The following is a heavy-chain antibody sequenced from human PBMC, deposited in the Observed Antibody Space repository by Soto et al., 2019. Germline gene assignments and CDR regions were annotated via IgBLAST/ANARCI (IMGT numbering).Heavy chain of an antibody. CDR3: AKDTNSGGPAQFDY. CDR1: GFTFDDYA. Sequence: PGGSLRLSCVASGFTFDDYAMHWVRQAAGKGLEWVSGISWNGNTIAYADSVKGRFTISRDNAKNSLYLQMNSLRAEDTALYYCAKDTNSGGPAQFDYWGQGTLVTVSS. J-gene: IGHJ4*02. CDR2: ISWNGNTI. D-gene: IGHD1-26*01. V-gene: IGHV3-9*01.